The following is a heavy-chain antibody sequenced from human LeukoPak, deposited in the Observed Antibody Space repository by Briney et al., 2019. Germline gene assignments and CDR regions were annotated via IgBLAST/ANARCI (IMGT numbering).Heavy chain of an antibody. CDR2: ISYDGSNK. CDR3: AHIVGATYVFSGYFDY. Sequence: GGSLRLSCAASGLTFSSYAMHWVRQAPGKGLEWVAVISYDGSNKYYADSVKGRFTISRDNSKNTLYLQMNSLRAEDTAVYYCAHIVGATYVFSGYFDYWGQGTLVTVSS. D-gene: IGHD1-26*01. V-gene: IGHV3-30-3*01. CDR1: GLTFSSYA. J-gene: IGHJ4*02.